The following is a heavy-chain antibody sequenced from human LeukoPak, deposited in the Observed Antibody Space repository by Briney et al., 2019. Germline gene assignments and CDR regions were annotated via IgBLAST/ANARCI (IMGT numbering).Heavy chain of an antibody. V-gene: IGHV4-59*01. Sequence: SETLSLTCTVSGGSISSYYWSWIRQPPGKGLEWIGYIYYSGSTNYNPSLKSRVTISVDTSKNQFSLKLSSVTAADTAVYYCARAGEMATSYDYWGQGTLATVSS. CDR3: ARAGEMATSYDY. J-gene: IGHJ4*02. CDR2: IYYSGST. CDR1: GGSISSYY. D-gene: IGHD5-24*01.